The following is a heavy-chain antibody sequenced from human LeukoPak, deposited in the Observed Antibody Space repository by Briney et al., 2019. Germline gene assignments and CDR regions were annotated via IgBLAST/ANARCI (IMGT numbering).Heavy chain of an antibody. V-gene: IGHV3-48*01. J-gene: IGHJ3*02. CDR1: GFTFSSYS. CDR2: ISSSSSTI. Sequence: GGSLRLSCAASGFTFSSYSMNWVRQAPGKGLEWVSYISSSSSTIYYADSVKGRFTISRDNAKNSLYLQMNSLRAEDTAVYYCASFSVAGRTRGAFDIWGQGTMVTVSS. CDR3: ASFSVAGRTRGAFDI. D-gene: IGHD6-19*01.